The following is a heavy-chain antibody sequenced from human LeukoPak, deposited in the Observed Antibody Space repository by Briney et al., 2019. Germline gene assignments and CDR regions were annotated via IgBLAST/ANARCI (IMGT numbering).Heavy chain of an antibody. V-gene: IGHV3-21*01. CDR1: GFTFSSYS. J-gene: IGHJ4*02. D-gene: IGHD3-10*01. Sequence: PGGSLRLSCAASGFTFSSYSMNWVRQAPGKGLEWVSSISSSSSYIYYADSVKGRFTISRDNAKNSLYLQMNSLRAEDTAVYYCARSIGWFGQGYFDYWGQGTLVTVSS. CDR2: ISSSSSYI. CDR3: ARSIGWFGQGYFDY.